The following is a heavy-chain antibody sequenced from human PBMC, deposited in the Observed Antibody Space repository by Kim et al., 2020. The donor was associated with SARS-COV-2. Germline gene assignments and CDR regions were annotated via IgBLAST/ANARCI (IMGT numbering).Heavy chain of an antibody. D-gene: IGHD5-18*01. CDR3: AKDGDTAMGAFDH. Sequence: YADSVKGLLPLYSDNAKNTLYLQMSSLRAEDTAGYYCAKDGDTAMGAFDHWGQGTLVTVSS. V-gene: IGHV3-30*02. J-gene: IGHJ4*02.